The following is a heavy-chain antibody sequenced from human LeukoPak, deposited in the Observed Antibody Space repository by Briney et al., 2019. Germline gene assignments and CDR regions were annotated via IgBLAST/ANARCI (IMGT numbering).Heavy chain of an antibody. CDR3: ARVIVVVVAATNPSYYGMDV. Sequence: ASVKVSCKASGYTFTGYYMHWVRQAPGQGLEWMGWINPNSGGTNYAQKFQGRVTMTRDTSISTAYMELSRLRSDDTAVYYCARVIVVVVAATNPSYYGMDVWGQGTTVTVSS. D-gene: IGHD2-15*01. V-gene: IGHV1-2*02. J-gene: IGHJ6*02. CDR1: GYTFTGYY. CDR2: INPNSGGT.